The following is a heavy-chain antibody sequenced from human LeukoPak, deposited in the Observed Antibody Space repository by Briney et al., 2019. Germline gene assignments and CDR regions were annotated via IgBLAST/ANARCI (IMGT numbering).Heavy chain of an antibody. Sequence: GGSLRLSCAASGFTFSTYSMNWVRQAPGKGLEWVSYISDSSSPIYYADSVKGRFTISRDNAKNSLYLQMNSLRAEDTAVYYCARGSGTYDILTGYPYYYGMDVWGQGTTVTVSS. CDR2: ISDSSSPI. CDR1: GFTFSTYS. V-gene: IGHV3-48*04. D-gene: IGHD3-9*01. CDR3: ARGSGTYDILTGYPYYYGMDV. J-gene: IGHJ6*02.